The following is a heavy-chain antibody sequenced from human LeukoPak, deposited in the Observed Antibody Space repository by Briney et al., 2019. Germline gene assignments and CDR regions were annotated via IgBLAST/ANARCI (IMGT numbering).Heavy chain of an antibody. CDR3: ARRQRRYYYDSSGYPQHDAFDI. D-gene: IGHD3-22*01. CDR1: GFTFSSYS. V-gene: IGHV3-48*01. CDR2: ISSSSSTI. Sequence: GGSLRLSCAASGFTFSSYSMNWVRQAPGKGLEWVSYISSSSSTIYYADSVKGRFTISRDNAKNSLYLQMNSLRAEDTAVYYCARRQRRYYYDSSGYPQHDAFDIWGQGTMVTVSS. J-gene: IGHJ3*02.